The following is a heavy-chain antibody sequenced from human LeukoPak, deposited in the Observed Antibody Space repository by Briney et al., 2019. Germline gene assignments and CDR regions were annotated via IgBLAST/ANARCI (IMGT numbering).Heavy chain of an antibody. CDR3: ARTMVRGVIITTRNWFDP. D-gene: IGHD3-10*01. Sequence: SVKVSCKASGYTFTSYYMHWVRQAPGQGLEWMGIINPSGGSTSYAQKFQGRVTMTRDTSTSTVYMELSSLRSEDTAVYYCARTMVRGVIITTRNWFDPWGQGTLVTVSS. J-gene: IGHJ5*02. V-gene: IGHV1-46*01. CDR2: INPSGGST. CDR1: GYTFTSYY.